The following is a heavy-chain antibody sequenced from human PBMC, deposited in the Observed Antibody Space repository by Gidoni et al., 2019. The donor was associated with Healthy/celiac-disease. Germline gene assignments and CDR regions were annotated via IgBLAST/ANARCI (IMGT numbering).Heavy chain of an antibody. D-gene: IGHD5-12*01. CDR2: ISYDGSNK. CDR3: AREGRGYDSPSFDY. J-gene: IGHJ4*02. V-gene: IGHV3-30*04. CDR1: GFTFSSYA. Sequence: QVQLVESGGGVVQPVRSLRLSCAASGFTFSSYAMHWVRQAPGKGLEWVAVISYDGSNKYYADSVKGRFTISRDNSKNTLYLQMNSLRAEDTAVYYCAREGRGYDSPSFDYWGQGTLVTVSS.